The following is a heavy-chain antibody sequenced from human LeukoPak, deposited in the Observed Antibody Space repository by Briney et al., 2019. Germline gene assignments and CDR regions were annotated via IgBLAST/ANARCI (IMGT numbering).Heavy chain of an antibody. CDR2: IYYSGST. Sequence: SETLSLTCTVSGGSISSGDYYWSWIRQPPGKGLEWIGYIYYSGSTDYNPSLKSRVTISADTSKNQFSLKLSSVTAADTAVYYCARHQSGTYSSFDYWGQGTLVTVSS. CDR3: ARHQSGTYSSFDY. J-gene: IGHJ4*02. CDR1: GGSISSGDYY. V-gene: IGHV4-61*08. D-gene: IGHD1-26*01.